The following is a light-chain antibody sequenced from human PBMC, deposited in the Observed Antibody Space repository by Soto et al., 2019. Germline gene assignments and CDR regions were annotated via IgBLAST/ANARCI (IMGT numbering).Light chain of an antibody. CDR2: EGS. J-gene: IGLJ2*01. CDR1: SSDVGNYNL. Sequence: QSALTQPASVSGSPGQSITISCTGTSSDVGNYNLVSWYQQHPGKAPKLMIYEGSKWPSGVSNRFSGSKSGNTASLTISGLQAEDEADYYCCSYACSSTVFGGGTQLTVL. V-gene: IGLV2-23*01. CDR3: CSYACSSTV.